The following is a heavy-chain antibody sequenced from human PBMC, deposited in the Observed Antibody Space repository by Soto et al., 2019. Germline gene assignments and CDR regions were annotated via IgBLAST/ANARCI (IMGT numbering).Heavy chain of an antibody. CDR2: IYSGGST. V-gene: IGHV3-66*01. CDR1: GFTVSSNY. J-gene: IGHJ3*02. CDR3: ARSLGIVATIFAFDI. Sequence: GGSLRLSCAASGFTVSSNYMSWVRQAPGKGLEWVSVIYSGGSTYYADSVKGRFTISRHNSKNTLYLQMNSLRAEDTAVYYCARSLGIVATIFAFDIWGQGTMVTVS. D-gene: IGHD5-12*01.